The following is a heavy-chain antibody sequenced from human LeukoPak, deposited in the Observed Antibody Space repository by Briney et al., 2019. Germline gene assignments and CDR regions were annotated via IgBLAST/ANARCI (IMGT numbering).Heavy chain of an antibody. CDR3: ARDRSYYSDSGTAY. CDR1: GGSISSSSYY. Sequence: SETLSLTCTVSGGSISSSSYYWGWIRQPPGKGLEWIGSIYYSGSTYYNPSLWRRVTISVDTSKNQFSLRLNSVTAADTAVYFCARDRSYYSDSGTAYWGQGILVTVSS. V-gene: IGHV4-39*02. CDR2: IYYSGST. J-gene: IGHJ4*02. D-gene: IGHD3-22*01.